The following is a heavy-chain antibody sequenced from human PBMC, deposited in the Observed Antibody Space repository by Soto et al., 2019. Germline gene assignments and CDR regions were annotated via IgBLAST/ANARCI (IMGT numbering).Heavy chain of an antibody. J-gene: IGHJ4*02. CDR1: GFTFSSYW. V-gene: IGHV3-30-3*01. D-gene: IGHD2-2*01. CDR3: ARDLGGYCSRTSCSPFDY. CDR2: ISSDGSNK. Sequence: GGSLRLSCAASGFTFSSYWMSWVRQAPGKGLEWVAVISSDGSNKYYADSVKGRFTISRDNSKNTLSLRMISLRPEDTAVYFCARDLGGYCSRTSCSPFDYWGKGTLVTVSS.